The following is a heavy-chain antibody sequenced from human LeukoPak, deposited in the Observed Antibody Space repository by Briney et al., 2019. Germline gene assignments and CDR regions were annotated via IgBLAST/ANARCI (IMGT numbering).Heavy chain of an antibody. Sequence: VASVKVSCKASGYTFTGYYMHWVRQAPGEGLEWMGWISPHSGGTNYAQKFQGRVTMTLDTSISTVYMELSRLRSDDTAVYYCARVSRLYYDTSGRIFDYWGQGTLVTVSS. CDR1: GYTFTGYY. J-gene: IGHJ4*02. CDR2: ISPHSGGT. V-gene: IGHV1-2*02. CDR3: ARVSRLYYDTSGRIFDY. D-gene: IGHD3-22*01.